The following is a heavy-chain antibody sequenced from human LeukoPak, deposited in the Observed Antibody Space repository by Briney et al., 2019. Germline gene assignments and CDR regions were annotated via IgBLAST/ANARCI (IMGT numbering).Heavy chain of an antibody. V-gene: IGHV3-21*01. CDR1: GFTFSSYS. Sequence: GGSLRLSCAASGFTFSSYSMNWVRQAPGKGLEWVSSISSSSSYIYYADSVKGRFTISRDNAKNSLYLQMSSLRAEDTAVYYCARDHESDFDYWGQGTLVTVSS. J-gene: IGHJ4*02. CDR3: ARDHESDFDY. CDR2: ISSSSSYI.